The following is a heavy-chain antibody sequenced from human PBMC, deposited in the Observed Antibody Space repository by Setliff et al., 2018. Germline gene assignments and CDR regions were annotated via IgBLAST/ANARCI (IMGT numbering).Heavy chain of an antibody. Sequence: PSETLSLTCAVSGYSISSGYFWGWIRQPPGKGLEWIGSIYHGGKTYYNPSLKSRVTLSVDTSKNQFSLKLSSVTAADTAVYYCARDRQYCSSPTCYSSYFYYYGMDVWGQGTTVTVSS. CDR1: GYSISSGYF. CDR2: IYHGGKT. CDR3: ARDRQYCSSPTCYSSYFYYYGMDV. D-gene: IGHD2-2*02. J-gene: IGHJ6*02. V-gene: IGHV4-38-2*02.